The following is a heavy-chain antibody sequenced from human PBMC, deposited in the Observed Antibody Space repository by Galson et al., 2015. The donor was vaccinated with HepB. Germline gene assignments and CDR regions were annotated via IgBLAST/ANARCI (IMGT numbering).Heavy chain of an antibody. CDR3: ARAYYGSGSYYHWFDP. CDR2: INHRGNT. J-gene: IGHJ5*02. Sequence: LSLTCTVFGGSLNNYFWSWIRQSPGKGLEWIGEINHRGNTNYNPSVKSRVTMSVDTFKNEFSLKVTSLTAADTAVYYCARAYYGSGSYYHWFDPWGQGSLVTVSS. D-gene: IGHD3-10*01. V-gene: IGHV4-34*01. CDR1: GGSLNNYF.